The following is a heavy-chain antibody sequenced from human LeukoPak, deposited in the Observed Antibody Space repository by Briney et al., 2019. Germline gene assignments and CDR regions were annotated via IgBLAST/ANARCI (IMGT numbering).Heavy chain of an antibody. Sequence: SETLSLTCTVSGCSISSYYWSWIRQPPGKGLEWIGYIYYSGSTNYNPSLKGRVTISVDTSKNQFSLKLSSVTAADTAVYYCARSLAYCGGDCYYDAFDIWGQGTMVTVSS. CDR1: GCSISSYY. V-gene: IGHV4-59*01. D-gene: IGHD2-21*02. CDR2: IYYSGST. CDR3: ARSLAYCGGDCYYDAFDI. J-gene: IGHJ3*02.